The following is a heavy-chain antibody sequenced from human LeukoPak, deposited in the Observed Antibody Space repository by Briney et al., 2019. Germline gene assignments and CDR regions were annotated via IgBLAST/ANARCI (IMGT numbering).Heavy chain of an antibody. D-gene: IGHD6-13*01. J-gene: IGHJ6*02. Sequence: ASVKVSCKASGYTFTSYYMHWVRQAPGQGLEWMGIINPSGGSTSYAQKFQGRVTMTRDTSTSTVYMELSSLRSEDTAVYYCAREWWSEQQSSIPLGLGHYYGMDVWGQGTTVTVSS. V-gene: IGHV1-46*01. CDR1: GYTFTSYY. CDR3: AREWWSEQQSSIPLGLGHYYGMDV. CDR2: INPSGGST.